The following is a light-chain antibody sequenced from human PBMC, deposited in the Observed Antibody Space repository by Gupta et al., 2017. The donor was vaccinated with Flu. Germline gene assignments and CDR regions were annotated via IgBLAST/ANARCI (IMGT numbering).Light chain of an antibody. CDR1: QSISGW. Sequence: SPSTLSASVGDRVTSTCRDSQSISGWLEWYQQRPGKAPKLMIYRTCMGETGVPSRFSGSGNGKEFTLTRDRRQHDDSANYYGQQDYVYWTFGQGTKVEVE. V-gene: IGKV1-5*03. CDR3: QQDYVYWT. CDR2: RTC. J-gene: IGKJ1*01.